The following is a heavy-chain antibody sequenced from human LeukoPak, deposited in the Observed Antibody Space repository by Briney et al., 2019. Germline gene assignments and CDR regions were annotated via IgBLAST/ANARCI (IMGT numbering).Heavy chain of an antibody. CDR2: IKSKTDGGTT. CDR3: TTDRIAVAGTDY. CDR1: GFTFSNAW. D-gene: IGHD6-19*01. J-gene: IGHJ4*02. Sequence: GGSLRLSCAASGFTFSNAWMSWVGQAPGKGLKWVGRIKSKTDGGTTDYAAPVKGRFTISRDDSKNTLYLQMNSLKTEDTAVYYCTTDRIAVAGTDYWGQGTLVTVSS. V-gene: IGHV3-15*01.